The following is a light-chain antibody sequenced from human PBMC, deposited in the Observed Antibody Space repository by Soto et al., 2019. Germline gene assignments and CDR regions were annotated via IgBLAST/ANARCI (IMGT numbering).Light chain of an antibody. Sequence: EIVLTQSPGTLSLSPGERATLSCRASQSVSSTYLAWYQQKPGQAPRLLIYGASSRATGIPDRFSGSESGTDFTLTISRLEPEYFAVYYCQHYGSLVLTFGGGTKTEIK. J-gene: IGKJ4*01. V-gene: IGKV3-20*01. CDR1: QSVSSTY. CDR3: QHYGSLVLT. CDR2: GAS.